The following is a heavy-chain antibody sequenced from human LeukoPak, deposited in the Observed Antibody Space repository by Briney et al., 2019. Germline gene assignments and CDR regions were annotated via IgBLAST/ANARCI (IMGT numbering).Heavy chain of an antibody. CDR2: IYYSGTT. J-gene: IGHJ4*02. D-gene: IGHD3-9*01. CDR1: GNSIRSYY. V-gene: IGHV4-59*08. Sequence: SETLSLTCSVSGNSIRSYYWSWIRQSPGKGLEWIGYIYYSGTTKYNPSLESRATISVATSKDRFSLNLSSVTAADTAVHYCAAALTGYADYWGQGTLVTVSS. CDR3: AAALTGYADY.